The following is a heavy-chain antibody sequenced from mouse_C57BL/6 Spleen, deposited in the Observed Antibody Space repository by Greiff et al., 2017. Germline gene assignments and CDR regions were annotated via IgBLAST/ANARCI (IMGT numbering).Heavy chain of an antibody. J-gene: IGHJ3*01. V-gene: IGHV1-15*01. CDR1: GFTFTDYE. Sequence: VQLQQSGAELVRPGASVTLSCKASGFTFTDYEMHWVKQTPVHGLEWIGAIDPETGGTAYNQKFKGKAILTADTSSSTAYMELRSLPSEDSAVYYCTGEAYWGQGTLVTVAA. CDR3: TGEAY. CDR2: IDPETGGT.